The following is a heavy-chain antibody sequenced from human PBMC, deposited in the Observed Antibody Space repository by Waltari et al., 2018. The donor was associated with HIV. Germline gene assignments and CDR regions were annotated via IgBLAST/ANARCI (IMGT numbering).Heavy chain of an antibody. CDR2: IFSNDEK. CDR1: GLSLSNDRMG. CDR3: ARIRDGIRVYGSGYYFDY. Sequence: QVTLKASGPVLVNPTETLTLTCTLSGLSLSNDRMGVSWTRQPPGKALEWLAHIFSNDEKSYRTSLKSRLTSSKDTSRSQVVLTMTNMDRVDTATYYCARIRDGIRVYGSGYYFDYWGQGTLVTVSS. V-gene: IGHV2-26*01. D-gene: IGHD3-10*01. J-gene: IGHJ4*02.